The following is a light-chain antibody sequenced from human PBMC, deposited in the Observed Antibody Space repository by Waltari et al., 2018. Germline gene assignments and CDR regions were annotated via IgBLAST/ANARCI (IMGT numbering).Light chain of an antibody. J-gene: IGKJ4*01. Sequence: EIVLTQPPGTLSLSPGKGATLPCRTSQTIRTTYLAWYHQKPGQSPTPLIDGAFTRATGIPDRFTGSGSGTDFSLTISSLEPEDFATYYCQQYDVSPLTFGGGTKVEIK. CDR1: QTIRTTY. V-gene: IGKV3-20*01. CDR2: GAF. CDR3: QQYDVSPLT.